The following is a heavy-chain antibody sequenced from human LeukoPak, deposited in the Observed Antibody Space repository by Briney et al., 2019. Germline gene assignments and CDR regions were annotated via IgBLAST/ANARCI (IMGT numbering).Heavy chain of an antibody. D-gene: IGHD6-19*01. J-gene: IGHJ4*02. CDR3: ARRWAVAGTWDFDY. Sequence: GESLKISCRSSGYSFTSYWIGWVRQMPGKGLEWMGIIYPGDSDTRYSPSFQGQVTISADKSISTAYLQWSSLKASDTAMYYCARRWAVAGTWDFDYWGQGTLVTVSS. V-gene: IGHV5-51*01. CDR1: GYSFTSYW. CDR2: IYPGDSDT.